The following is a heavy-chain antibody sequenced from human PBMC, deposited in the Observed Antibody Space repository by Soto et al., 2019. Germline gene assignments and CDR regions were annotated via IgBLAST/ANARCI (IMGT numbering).Heavy chain of an antibody. CDR1: GYTFTGYY. CDR2: INPRNDGT. CDR3: ARAGIAATGSGEYAMDV. J-gene: IGHJ6*02. D-gene: IGHD6-13*01. Sequence: ASVTVSCQASGYTFTGYYIHWVRPPPAQGLEWMGWINPRNDGTGVAQKFQGRVTMTRDTPISTAYMELSRLGFDDTALYYCARAGIAATGSGEYAMDVWGQGTTVTVSS. V-gene: IGHV1-2*02.